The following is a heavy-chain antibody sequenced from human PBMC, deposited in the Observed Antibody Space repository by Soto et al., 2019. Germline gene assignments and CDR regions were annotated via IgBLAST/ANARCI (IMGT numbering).Heavy chain of an antibody. J-gene: IGHJ6*02. Sequence: SQTLSLTCAISGDSVSSNSAAWNWIRQSPSRGLEWLGRTYYRSKWYNDYAVSVKSRITINPDTSKNQFSLQLNSVTPEDTAVYYCARDRPYYDILTGYLPYDYYYGMDVWGQGTTVPVSS. V-gene: IGHV6-1*01. CDR1: GDSVSSNSAA. CDR3: ARDRPYYDILTGYLPYDYYYGMDV. CDR2: TYYRSKWYN. D-gene: IGHD3-9*01.